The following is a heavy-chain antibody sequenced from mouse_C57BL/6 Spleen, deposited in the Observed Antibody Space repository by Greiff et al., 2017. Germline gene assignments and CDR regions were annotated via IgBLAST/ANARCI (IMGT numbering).Heavy chain of an antibody. CDR1: GFSFNAYA. J-gene: IGHJ1*03. CDR3: GRLPYYYGSSYGYFDV. V-gene: IGHV10-1*01. D-gene: IGHD1-1*01. CDR2: ISSKSNTYST. Sequence: EVMLVESGGGLVQPKGSLKLSCAASGFSFNAYAMNWVRQAPGKGLEWVACISSKSNTYSTYYAVSVQDTFTISRDDSESRLYLQMNNCKTADAAMYYCGRLPYYYGSSYGYFDVWGTGTTVTVSS.